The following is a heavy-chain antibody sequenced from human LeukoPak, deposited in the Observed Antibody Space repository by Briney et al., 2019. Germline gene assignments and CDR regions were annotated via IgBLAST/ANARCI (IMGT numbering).Heavy chain of an antibody. D-gene: IGHD4-23*01. CDR1: GGSISSYY. Sequence: SETLSLTCTVSGGSISSYYWSWLRQPPGKGLEWIGYIYYSGSTKYNPSLKSRVSMSVDTSKNQISLKLSSVTAADTAVYYCARHFYGGNLDFDHWGQGTLVTVSS. V-gene: IGHV4-59*08. J-gene: IGHJ4*02. CDR2: IYYSGST. CDR3: ARHFYGGNLDFDH.